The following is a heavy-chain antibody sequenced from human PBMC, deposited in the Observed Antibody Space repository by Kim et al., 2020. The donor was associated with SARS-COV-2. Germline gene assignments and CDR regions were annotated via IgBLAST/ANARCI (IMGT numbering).Heavy chain of an antibody. Sequence: GGSLRLSCAASGFTFSSYGMHWVRQAPCKGLEWVAVIWYDGSNKYYADSVKGRFTISRDNSKNTLYLQMNSLRAEDTAVYYCARDSLSGYPDYWGQGTLVTVSS. V-gene: IGHV3-33*01. J-gene: IGHJ4*02. CDR3: ARDSLSGYPDY. CDR2: IWYDGSNK. D-gene: IGHD6-13*01. CDR1: GFTFSSYG.